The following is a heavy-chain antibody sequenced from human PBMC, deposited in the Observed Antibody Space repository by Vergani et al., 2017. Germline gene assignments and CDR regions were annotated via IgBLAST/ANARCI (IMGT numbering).Heavy chain of an antibody. D-gene: IGHD6-6*01. Sequence: QLQLQESGPRLVKPSETLSLTCSLSGMSISNNNYYWGWIRQPPGKGLEWIGSIYDSRNNNYSPSLKSRVSISVDTSKNHFSLHLTAVTAADTAVYYCARHLRQLARNDVFDIWGHGTLVTVSS. J-gene: IGHJ3*02. CDR2: IYDSRNN. CDR3: ARHLRQLARNDVFDI. CDR1: GMSISNNNYY. V-gene: IGHV4-39*01.